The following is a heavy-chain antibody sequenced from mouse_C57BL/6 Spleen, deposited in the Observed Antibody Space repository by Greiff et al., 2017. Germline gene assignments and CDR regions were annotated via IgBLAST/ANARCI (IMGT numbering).Heavy chain of an antibody. D-gene: IGHD2-4*01. CDR3: ARGVDCPYYFDY. V-gene: IGHV1-64*01. J-gene: IGHJ2*01. CDR1: GYTFTSYW. Sequence: VQLQQPGAELVKPGASVKLSCKASGYTFTSYWMHWVKQRPGQGLEWIGMIHPNSGSTNYNEKFKSKATLTVDKSSSTAYMQLSSLTSEASAVYCGARGVDCPYYFDYWGQGTTLTVSS. CDR2: IHPNSGST.